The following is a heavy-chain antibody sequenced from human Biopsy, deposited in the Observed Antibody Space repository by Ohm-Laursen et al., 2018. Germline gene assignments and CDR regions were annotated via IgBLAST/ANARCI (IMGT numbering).Heavy chain of an antibody. Sequence: SSLRLSCSASGFTFDDYDMHWVRQAPGKGLEWVSRINRDSDTADYVDSVRGRFTISRDNARKTLFLQMNSLRPEDTALYYCVKDRGGARASFHYWGQGIRVAVSS. CDR2: INRDSDTA. CDR3: VKDRGGARASFHY. J-gene: IGHJ4*02. D-gene: IGHD3-16*01. V-gene: IGHV3-9*01. CDR1: GFTFDDYD.